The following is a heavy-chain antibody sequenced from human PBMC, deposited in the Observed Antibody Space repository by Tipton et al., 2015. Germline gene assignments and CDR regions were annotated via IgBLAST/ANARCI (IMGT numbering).Heavy chain of an antibody. CDR3: ACQDYDILTRDYQTVDY. CDR2: ISHSGST. Sequence: TLSLTCAVYGGSFSGYYWGWIRQPPGKGLEWIGTISHSGSTYYNPSLKSRVTISADTSKNQFSLKLSSVTAADTAVYYCACQDYDILTRDYQTVDYWGQGTLVTVSS. V-gene: IGHV4-38-2*01. CDR1: GGSFSGYY. J-gene: IGHJ4*02. D-gene: IGHD3-9*01.